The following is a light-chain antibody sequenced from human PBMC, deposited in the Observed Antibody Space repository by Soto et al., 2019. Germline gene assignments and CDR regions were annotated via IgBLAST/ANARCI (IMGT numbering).Light chain of an antibody. V-gene: IGKV1-6*01. CDR3: QQYKSYPWT. CDR2: GAS. Sequence: IQITQSPSSLSASIGDRVTITCRASQGISNELGWYQQRPGKAPKVLIYGASNLQSGVPSRFSGSGSGTEFTLTISGLQPDDFATYHCQQYKSYPWTFGQGTKVDIK. J-gene: IGKJ1*01. CDR1: QGISNE.